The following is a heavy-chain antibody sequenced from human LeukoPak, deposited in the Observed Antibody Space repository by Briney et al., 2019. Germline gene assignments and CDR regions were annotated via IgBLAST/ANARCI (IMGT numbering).Heavy chain of an antibody. D-gene: IGHD3-22*01. CDR3: ARGPYYYDSSGYLYNWFDP. J-gene: IGHJ5*02. CDR2: MNPNSGNT. CDR1: GYTFTSYD. Sequence: ASVKVSCKASGYTFTSYDINWVRQATGQGLEWMGWMNPNSGNTGYAQKFQGRVTMTRDTSISTAYMELSRLRSDDTAVYYCARGPYYYDSSGYLYNWFDPWGQGTLVTVSS. V-gene: IGHV1-8*01.